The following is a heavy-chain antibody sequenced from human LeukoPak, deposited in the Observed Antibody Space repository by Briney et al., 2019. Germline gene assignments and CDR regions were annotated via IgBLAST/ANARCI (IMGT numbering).Heavy chain of an antibody. CDR1: GGSISSYY. Sequence: SETLSLTCTVSGGSISSYYWSWIRQPPGKGLEWIGYIYYSGSTNYNPSLKSRVTISVDTSKNQFSLKLSSVAAADTAVYYCARHGAEYSGSYYGWFDSWGQGTLVTVSS. D-gene: IGHD1-26*01. V-gene: IGHV4-59*08. J-gene: IGHJ5*01. CDR2: IYYSGST. CDR3: ARHGAEYSGSYYGWFDS.